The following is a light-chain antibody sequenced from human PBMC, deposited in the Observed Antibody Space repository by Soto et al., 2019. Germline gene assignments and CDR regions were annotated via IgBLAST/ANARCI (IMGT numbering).Light chain of an antibody. J-gene: IGLJ1*01. CDR1: NSGVVNYEY. CDR2: EGR. V-gene: IGLV2-23*01. CDR3: LSYGKV. Sequence: QSVLSQPASVSGSPGQSITISCTGINSGVVNYEYVSWYQQFPDKAPKLIIYEGRERPSGVSDRFSGSKSDNAASLTISALQTEGEAEYFCLSYGKVFGTGTKVTV.